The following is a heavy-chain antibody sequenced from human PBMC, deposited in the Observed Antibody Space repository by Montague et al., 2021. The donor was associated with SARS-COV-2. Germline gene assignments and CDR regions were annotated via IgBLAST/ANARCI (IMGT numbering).Heavy chain of an antibody. CDR2: INYSGST. V-gene: IGHV4-59*01. CDR1: GGSISSYY. Sequence: SETLSLTCTVAGGSISSYYWSWIRQPPGKGLEWIGYINYSGSTNYNPSLKSRVTISVDTSKNQLSLNLSSVTAVDTAVYYCARNLVVHYWYGMDVWGQGTTVTVSS. D-gene: IGHD2-15*01. J-gene: IGHJ6*02. CDR3: ARNLVVHYWYGMDV.